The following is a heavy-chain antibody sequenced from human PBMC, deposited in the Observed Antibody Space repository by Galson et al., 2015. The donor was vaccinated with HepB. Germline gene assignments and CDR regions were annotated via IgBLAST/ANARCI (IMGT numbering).Heavy chain of an antibody. J-gene: IGHJ4*02. CDR3: AKDSEEMATIPYFDY. CDR1: GFTFDDYA. D-gene: IGHD5-24*01. CDR2: ISWNSGSI. Sequence: SLRLSCAASGFTFDDYAMHWVRQAPGKGLEWVSGISWNSGSIGYADSVKGRFTIPRDNAKNSLYLQMNSLRAEDTALYYCAKDSEEMATIPYFDYWGQGALVTVSS. V-gene: IGHV3-9*01.